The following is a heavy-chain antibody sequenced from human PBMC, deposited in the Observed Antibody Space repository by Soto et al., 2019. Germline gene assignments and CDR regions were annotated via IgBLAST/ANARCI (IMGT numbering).Heavy chain of an antibody. CDR2: IIPIFGTA. Sequence: QVQLVQSGAEVKKPGSSVKVSCKASGGTFSSYAISWVRQAPGQGLEWMGGIIPIFGTANYAQKFQGRVTITADESTSTAYMELSSLRSEDTAVYYCARGKRYFDWHTRGPRNYYYYYGMDVWGQGTTVTVSS. CDR3: ARGKRYFDWHTRGPRNYYYYYGMDV. V-gene: IGHV1-69*01. J-gene: IGHJ6*02. CDR1: GGTFSSYA. D-gene: IGHD3-9*01.